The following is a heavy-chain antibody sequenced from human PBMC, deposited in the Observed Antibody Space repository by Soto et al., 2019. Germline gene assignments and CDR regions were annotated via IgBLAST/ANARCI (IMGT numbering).Heavy chain of an antibody. CDR2: IWYDGSNK. CDR1: GFTFSSYG. CDR3: ARVARLSDELEYCSGGSCYFGAFDI. Sequence: GGSLRLSCAASGFTFSSYGMHWVRQAPGKGLEWVAVIWYDGSNKYYADSVKGRFTISRDNSKNTPYLQMNSLRAEDTAVYYCARVARLSDELEYCSGGSCYFGAFDIWGQGTMVTVSS. D-gene: IGHD2-15*01. J-gene: IGHJ3*02. V-gene: IGHV3-33*01.